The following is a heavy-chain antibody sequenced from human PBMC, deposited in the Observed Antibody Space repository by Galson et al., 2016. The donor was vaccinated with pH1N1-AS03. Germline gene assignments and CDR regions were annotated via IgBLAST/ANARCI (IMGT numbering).Heavy chain of an antibody. CDR2: FIPIFGTT. D-gene: IGHD1-7*01. V-gene: IGHV1-69*05. CDR3: ARNSDSLGAFDV. J-gene: IGHJ3*01. Sequence: SVKVSCKASGDTFDNHPINWVRQAPGQGLEWMGGFIPIFGTTNYAPKYQGRVTFTTDDSTTTVYMELSNLRSEDTAVYYCARNSDSLGAFDVWGQGTLLSVSS. CDR1: GDTFDNHP.